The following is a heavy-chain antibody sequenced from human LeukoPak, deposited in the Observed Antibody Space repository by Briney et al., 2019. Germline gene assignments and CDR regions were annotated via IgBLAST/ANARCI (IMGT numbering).Heavy chain of an antibody. D-gene: IGHD2-2*01. V-gene: IGHV5-51*01. CDR1: GYSFTSYW. J-gene: IGHJ4*02. CDR3: ARALGYCSRTSCSFDL. CDR2: IYPGDSDT. Sequence: GESLKISCKGSGYSFTSYWIGWVRQMPGKGLEWMGIIYPGDSDTRYSPSFQGQVTISADKSITTAYLQWSSLKASDTAMYYCARALGYCSRTSCSFDLWGQGTLVTVSS.